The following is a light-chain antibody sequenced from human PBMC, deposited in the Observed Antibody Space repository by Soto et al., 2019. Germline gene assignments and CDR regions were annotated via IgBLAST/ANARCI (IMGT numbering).Light chain of an antibody. Sequence: QSVLTQPASVSGSPGQSITISCTGTSSDVGGYNYVSWYQQHPGKAPKFMIYDVSNRPSGVSNRFSGSKSGKTASLTISGLQAEDAADYYCCSYTTSNTRQIVFGTGTKLTVL. CDR3: CSYTTSNTRQIV. CDR1: SSDVGGYNY. V-gene: IGLV2-14*01. CDR2: DVS. J-gene: IGLJ1*01.